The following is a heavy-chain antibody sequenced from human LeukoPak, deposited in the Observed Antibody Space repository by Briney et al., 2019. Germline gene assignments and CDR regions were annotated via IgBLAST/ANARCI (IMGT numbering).Heavy chain of an antibody. D-gene: IGHD2-2*01. CDR3: ARDQGVGYCSSTSCYNWFDP. V-gene: IGHV4-4*07. CDR1: GDSISSYY. Sequence: SETLSLTCTVSGDSISSYYWSWIRQPAGKGLEWIGRIYTSGSTNYNPSLKSRVTMSVDTSKNQFSLKLSSVTAADTAVYYCARDQGVGYCSSTSCYNWFDPWGQGTLVTVSS. CDR2: IYTSGST. J-gene: IGHJ5*02.